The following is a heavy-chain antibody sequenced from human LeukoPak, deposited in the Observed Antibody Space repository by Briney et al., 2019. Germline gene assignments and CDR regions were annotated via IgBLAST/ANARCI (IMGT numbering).Heavy chain of an antibody. V-gene: IGHV4-34*01. D-gene: IGHD3-22*01. CDR1: GGSFSGYY. CDR2: INHSGST. Sequence: PSETLSLTCAVYGGSFSGYYWSWIRQPPGKGLEWIGEINHSGSTNYNPSLKSRVTISVDTSKNQFSLKLSSVTAADTAVYYCARGWRKYYYDSSGYYYWGQGTLVTVSS. CDR3: ARGWRKYYYDSSGYYY. J-gene: IGHJ4*02.